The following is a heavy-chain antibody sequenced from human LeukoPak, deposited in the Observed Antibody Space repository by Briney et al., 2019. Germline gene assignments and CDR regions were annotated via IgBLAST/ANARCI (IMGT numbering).Heavy chain of an antibody. CDR1: GFTFSSYG. CDR3: AKSAGVMVPAATIDY. Sequence: PGASLRLSCAASGFTFSSYGMHWVRQAPGKGLEWVAFIRYDGSNKYYTDSVKGRFTISRDNSKNTLYLQMNSLRAEDSAVYYCAKSAGVMVPAATIDYWGQGTLVTVSS. V-gene: IGHV3-30*02. CDR2: IRYDGSNK. D-gene: IGHD2-2*01. J-gene: IGHJ4*02.